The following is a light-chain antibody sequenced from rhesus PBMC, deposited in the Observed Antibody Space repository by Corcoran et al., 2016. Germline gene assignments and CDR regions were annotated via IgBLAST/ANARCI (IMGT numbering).Light chain of an antibody. V-gene: IGKV1-44*02. CDR1: QTISSY. CDR3: QQHNSHPLT. J-gene: IGKJ4*01. Sequence: DIQRTQSPSSLSASVGDRVTITCRASQTISSYLAWYQQKPGKVPKLLIYAASSLESGVPSRFSGRGYRTDFTLTISSLQPEDFATYYCQQHNSHPLTFGGGTKVGIK. CDR2: AAS.